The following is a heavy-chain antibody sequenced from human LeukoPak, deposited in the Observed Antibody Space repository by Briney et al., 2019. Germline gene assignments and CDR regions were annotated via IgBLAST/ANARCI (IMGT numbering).Heavy chain of an antibody. V-gene: IGHV3-30*18. J-gene: IGHJ4*02. CDR3: AKADFDY. CDR2: ISYDGSNK. CDR1: GFTFSSYG. Sequence: GGSLRLSCEASGFTFSSYGMHWVRQAPGKGLEWVAVISYDGSNKYYADSVKGRFTISRDNSKNTLYLQMNSLRAEDTAVYYCAKADFDYWGQGTLVTVSS.